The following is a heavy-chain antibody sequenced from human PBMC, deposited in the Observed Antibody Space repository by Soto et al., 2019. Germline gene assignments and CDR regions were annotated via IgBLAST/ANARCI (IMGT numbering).Heavy chain of an antibody. CDR2: IDPSDSYR. V-gene: IGHV5-10-1*01. CDR3: ARHRVRPTNYAMDV. CDR1: GDSFLDYW. J-gene: IGHJ6*02. Sequence: GESLKISCKGSGDSFLDYWISWVRQMPGKGLEWMGRIDPSDSYRTYSPSFQGHVTISVDKSITTAYLQWSSLKASDTAIYYCARHRVRPTNYAMDVWGQGTTVTVS.